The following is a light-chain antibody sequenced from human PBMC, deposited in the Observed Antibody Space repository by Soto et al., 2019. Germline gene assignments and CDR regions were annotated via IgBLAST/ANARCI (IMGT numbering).Light chain of an antibody. V-gene: IGLV2-14*01. J-gene: IGLJ2*01. CDR2: EVS. Sequence: QSALTQPASVSGSPGQSITISCTGTSSDIGAYNYVSWYQQHPGKAPRLMIYEVSYRPSGVPNRFSGSKSGNTASLTISGLQAADEADYYCCSSTSSSTLIFGGGTKVTVL. CDR3: CSSTSSSTLI. CDR1: SSDIGAYNY.